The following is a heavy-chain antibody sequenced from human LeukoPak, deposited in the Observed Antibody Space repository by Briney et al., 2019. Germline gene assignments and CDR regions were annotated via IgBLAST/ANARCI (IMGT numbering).Heavy chain of an antibody. D-gene: IGHD2-15*01. CDR2: IGPSGSPV. V-gene: IGHV3-48*03. CDR3: VKDFTLSEGVIPATPGSSA. Sequence: GGSLRLSCAAFGITFSSEMNWVRQAPGKGLDWVAYIGPSGSPVFNADSVRGGFTISRDNARQSLFLQMNSLRAEDTGVYYCVKDFTLSEGVIPATPGSSAWGQGTLVTVSS. CDR1: GITFSSE. J-gene: IGHJ5*02.